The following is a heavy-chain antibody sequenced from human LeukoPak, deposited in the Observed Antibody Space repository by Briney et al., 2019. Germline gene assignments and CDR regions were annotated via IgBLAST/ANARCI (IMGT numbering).Heavy chain of an antibody. J-gene: IGHJ6*03. CDR3: ARAYYDFWSGNYYYMDV. CDR1: GGSFSGYY. D-gene: IGHD3-3*01. V-gene: IGHV4-34*01. CDR2: INHSGST. Sequence: PSETLSLTCAVYGGSFSGYYWSWIRQPPGKGLEWIGEINHSGSTNYNPSLKSRVTISVDTSKNQFSLKLSSVTAADTAVYYCARAYYDFWSGNYYYMDVWGKATTVTVSS.